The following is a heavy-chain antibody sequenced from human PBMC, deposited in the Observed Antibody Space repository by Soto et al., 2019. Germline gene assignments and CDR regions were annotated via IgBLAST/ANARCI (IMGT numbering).Heavy chain of an antibody. D-gene: IGHD2-8*01. CDR1: GLTFSSYA. CDR2: ISSNGGST. J-gene: IGHJ3*02. CDR3: ARDMLGGPIFRGASDI. Sequence: GGSLRLSCAASGLTFSSYAMHWVRQAPGKGLEYVSAISSNGGSTYYANSVKGRFTISRDNSKNTLYLQMGSLRAEDMAVYYCARDMLGGPIFRGASDIWCQGTMVTVSS. V-gene: IGHV3-64*01.